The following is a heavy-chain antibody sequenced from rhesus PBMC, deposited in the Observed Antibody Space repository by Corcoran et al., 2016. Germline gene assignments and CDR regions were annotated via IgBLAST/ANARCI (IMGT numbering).Heavy chain of an antibody. J-gene: IGHJ4*01. V-gene: IGHV4-122*02. CDR2: FSYSGSS. CDR3: TRDRDRLLDY. Sequence: QVQLQESGPGLVKPSETLSLTCAVSGGSISSSYSYWSWIRQAPGKGLEWIGYFSYSGSSTYNPSLKSRVTISRDTSKNQFSLKLSSVTAADTAVYYCTRDRDRLLDYWGQGVLVTVSS. CDR1: GGSISSSYSY. D-gene: IGHD3-9*01.